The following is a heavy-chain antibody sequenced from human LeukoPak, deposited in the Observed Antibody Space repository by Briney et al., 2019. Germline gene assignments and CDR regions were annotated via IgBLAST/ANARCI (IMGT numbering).Heavy chain of an antibody. V-gene: IGHV3-23*01. CDR1: GFTFSSYG. J-gene: IGHJ4*02. CDR3: AKDIYDSSGYSDY. CDR2: ISGSGGST. D-gene: IGHD3-22*01. Sequence: GGSLRLSCAASGFTFSSYGMSWVRQAPGKWLEWVSAISGSGGSTYYADSVKGRFTISRDNSKNTLYLQMNSLRAEDTAVYYCAKDIYDSSGYSDYWGQGTLVTVSS.